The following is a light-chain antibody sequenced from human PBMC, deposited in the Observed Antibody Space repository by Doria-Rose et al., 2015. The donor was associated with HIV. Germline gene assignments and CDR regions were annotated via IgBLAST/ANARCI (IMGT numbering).Light chain of an antibody. CDR1: QSLLYTSKHY. V-gene: IGKV4-1*01. Sequence: TQSPESLGMSLGERATLNCKSNQSLLYTSKHYLAWYQQKPGQPPTLLIYWASTRQSGVPARFSGSWSGTDFTLTISSLEAEDVAVYYCQQYYDAPSFGPGTTVDIK. CDR2: WAS. J-gene: IGKJ3*01. CDR3: QQYYDAPS.